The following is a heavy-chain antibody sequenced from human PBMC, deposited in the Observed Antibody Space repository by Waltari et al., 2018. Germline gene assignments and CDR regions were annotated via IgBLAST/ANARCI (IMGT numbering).Heavy chain of an antibody. V-gene: IGHV4-61*09. D-gene: IGHD2-8*01. CDR2: IYTSGST. CDR1: GGSISSGSYY. Sequence: QVQLQQSGPGLVKPSQTLSLTCTVSGGSISSGSYYWSWIRQPAGKGLEWIGYIYTSGSTNYNPALKSRVTISVDTSKNQFSLKLSSVTAADTAVYYCARYAPGDYFDYWGQGTLVTVSS. J-gene: IGHJ4*02. CDR3: ARYAPGDYFDY.